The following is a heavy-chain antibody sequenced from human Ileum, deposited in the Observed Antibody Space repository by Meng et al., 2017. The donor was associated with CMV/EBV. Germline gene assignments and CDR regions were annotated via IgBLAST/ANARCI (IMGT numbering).Heavy chain of an antibody. D-gene: IGHD1-1*01. CDR2: IHPNTGAT. V-gene: IGHV1-2*02. CDR1: GFTLIDHF. Sequence: ASVKVSCKASGFTLIDHFMHWARQAPGQQGLEWMGWIHPNTGATHYAQKFQGRVTLTRDTSISTVFMELSSLTSDDTAVYYCARDYNFGPDYWGQGTLVTVSS. CDR3: ARDYNFGPDY. J-gene: IGHJ4*02.